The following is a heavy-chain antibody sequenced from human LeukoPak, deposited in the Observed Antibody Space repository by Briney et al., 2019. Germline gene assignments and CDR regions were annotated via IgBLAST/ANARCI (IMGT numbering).Heavy chain of an antibody. D-gene: IGHD6-6*01. CDR2: ISSNGGST. Sequence: GKSLRLSCAASGFTFSSYAMHWVRQAPGKGLEYVSAISSNGGSTYYANSVKGRFTISRDNSKNTLYLQMGSLRAEDMAVYYCARGGPSSSSDYWGQGTLVTVSS. V-gene: IGHV3-64*01. CDR3: ARGGPSSSSDY. CDR1: GFTFSSYA. J-gene: IGHJ4*02.